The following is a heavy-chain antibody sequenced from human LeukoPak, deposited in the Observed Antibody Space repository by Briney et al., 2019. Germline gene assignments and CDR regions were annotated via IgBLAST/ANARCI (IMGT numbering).Heavy chain of an antibody. CDR3: AKRLRFIFPVIPFDY. V-gene: IGHV3-23*01. Sequence: GGSLRLSCAASGFTLSSYAMSWVRQAPGKGLEWVSSVFGSGGSTYYADSVKGRFTISRDNSKNTLYLQMNSLRAEDTAVYYCAKRLRFIFPVIPFDYWGQGTLVTISS. J-gene: IGHJ4*02. CDR2: VFGSGGST. CDR1: GFTLSSYA. D-gene: IGHD4-17*01.